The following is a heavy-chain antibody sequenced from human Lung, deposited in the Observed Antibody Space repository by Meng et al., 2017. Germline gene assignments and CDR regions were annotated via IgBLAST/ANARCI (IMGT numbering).Heavy chain of an antibody. D-gene: IGHD2-15*01. CDR1: GFTFSNYS. V-gene: IGHV3-21*01. CDR3: ARFETVGVATGDF. J-gene: IGHJ4*02. Sequence: EVQLVESGGGLVTPGGYLRLSCAASGFTFSNYSMNWVRQAPGKGLEWVSSISSDSRYIFYADSVKGRFTISRDNAKNSLYLQMNSLSPEDTAVFYCARFETVGVATGDFWGQGTLVTVSS. CDR2: ISSDSRYI.